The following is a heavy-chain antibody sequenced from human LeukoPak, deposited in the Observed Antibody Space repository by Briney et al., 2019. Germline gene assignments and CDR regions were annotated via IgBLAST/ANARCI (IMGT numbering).Heavy chain of an antibody. J-gene: IGHJ4*02. V-gene: IGHV3-23*01. D-gene: IGHD3-10*01. CDR1: GFTFSTYA. Sequence: PGGSLRLSCAASGFTFSTYAMSWVRQAPGKGLEWVSVISGSGDSTYYADSVKGRFTISRDNSKNTLYLQMNSLRAEDTAVYYCAKDEDYYGSGTLSGYWGQGTLVTVSS. CDR3: AKDEDYYGSGTLSGY. CDR2: ISGSGDST.